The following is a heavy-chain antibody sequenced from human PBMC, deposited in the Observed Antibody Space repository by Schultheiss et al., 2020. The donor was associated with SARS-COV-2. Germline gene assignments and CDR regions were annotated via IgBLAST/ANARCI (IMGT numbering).Heavy chain of an antibody. D-gene: IGHD3-22*01. CDR2: ISGSGGST. Sequence: GESLKISCAASGFTFSSYAMSWVRQAPGKGLEWVSTISGSGGSTYYADSVKGRFTISRDNAKNTLYLQMNSLRAEDTAVYYCAREYYDSSGYWNYWGQGTLVTVSS. V-gene: IGHV3-23*01. J-gene: IGHJ4*02. CDR3: AREYYDSSGYWNY. CDR1: GFTFSSYA.